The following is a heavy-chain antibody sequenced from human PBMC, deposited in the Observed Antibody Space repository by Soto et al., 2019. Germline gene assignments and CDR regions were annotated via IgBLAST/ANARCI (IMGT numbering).Heavy chain of an antibody. Sequence: ASVKVSCKASGYTFTSYDINWVRQATGQGLEWMGWMNPNSGNTGYAQKFQGRVTMTRNTSISTAYMELSSLRSEDTAVYYCARGVYYYGSGSDFLDYWGQGTLVTVSS. CDR2: MNPNSGNT. V-gene: IGHV1-8*01. D-gene: IGHD3-10*01. CDR1: GYTFTSYD. J-gene: IGHJ4*02. CDR3: ARGVYYYGSGSDFLDY.